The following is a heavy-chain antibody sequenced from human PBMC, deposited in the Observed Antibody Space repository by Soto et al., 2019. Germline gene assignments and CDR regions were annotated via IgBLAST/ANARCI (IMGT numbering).Heavy chain of an antibody. J-gene: IGHJ5*02. V-gene: IGHV1-3*01. CDR3: ARDAIITIFGVAKPSNWFDP. Sequence: QVQLVQSGAEVKKPGASVKVSCKASGYTFTSYAMHCVRQAPGQRLEWMGWINAGNGNTKYSQKCQVRVTSTMETSASTAYMELSSLRSEDTAVYYCARDAIITIFGVAKPSNWFDPWCQGTLVTVSS. D-gene: IGHD3-3*01. CDR2: INAGNGNT. CDR1: GYTFTSYA.